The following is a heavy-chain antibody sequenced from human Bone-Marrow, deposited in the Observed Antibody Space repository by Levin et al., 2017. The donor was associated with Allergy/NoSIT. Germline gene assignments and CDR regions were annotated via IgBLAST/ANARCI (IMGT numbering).Heavy chain of an antibody. CDR1: GFTFSNIY. D-gene: IGHD3-16*01. V-gene: IGHV3-15*01. CDR3: TTDWGTHYYMDV. J-gene: IGHJ6*03. CDR2: IKSKTHGGTT. Sequence: GESLKISCAASGFTFSNIYISWVRQAPGKGLEWVGRIKSKTHGGTTDCAAPVKGRFTISRDDSKNTVFLQMNSLKTEDTAVYYCTTDWGTHYYMDVWGKGTTVTVSS.